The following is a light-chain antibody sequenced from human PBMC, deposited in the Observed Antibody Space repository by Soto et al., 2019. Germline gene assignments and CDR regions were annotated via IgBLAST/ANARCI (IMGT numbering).Light chain of an antibody. J-gene: IGKJ1*01. V-gene: IGKV3-20*01. Sequence: ETLLTQSPGTLSLSPLETATLSLMSSQSVSSNHLAWYQQKRGQPPRLLIYGASSRATGTPGRFSGSGSGTDFTLTITRLEPEDFAVYYCQQYGSSPQTFGQGTKVDIK. CDR3: QQYGSSPQT. CDR2: GAS. CDR1: QSVSSNH.